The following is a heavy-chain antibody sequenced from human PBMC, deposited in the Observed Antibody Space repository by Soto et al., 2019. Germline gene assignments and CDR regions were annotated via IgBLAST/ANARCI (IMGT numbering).Heavy chain of an antibody. Sequence: ASVKVSCKASGFTFTSSAMQWVRQARGQRLEWIGWIVVGSGNTNYAQKFQGRVTITADESTSTVYMELSTLRPEDTAVYYCAGEGLVLVPTTVNSDYYYYAMDVWGQGTTVTVSS. J-gene: IGHJ6*02. D-gene: IGHD4-17*01. CDR2: IVVGSGNT. CDR1: GFTFTSSA. CDR3: AGEGLVLVPTTVNSDYYYYAMDV. V-gene: IGHV1-58*02.